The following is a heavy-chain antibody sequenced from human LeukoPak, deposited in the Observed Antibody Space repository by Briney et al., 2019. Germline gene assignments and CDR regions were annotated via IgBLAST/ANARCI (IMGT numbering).Heavy chain of an antibody. V-gene: IGHV1-24*01. D-gene: IGHD3-10*01. Sequence: GASVKVSCKVSGYTLTELSMHWVRQAPGKGLEWMGGFDPEDGETIYAQKFQGRVTMTEDTSTDTAYMELSSLRSEDTAVYYCAPAPWASASGSRTGVNYAEYFQHWGQGTLVTVSS. CDR2: FDPEDGET. CDR1: GYTLTELS. J-gene: IGHJ1*01. CDR3: APAPWASASGSRTGVNYAEYFQH.